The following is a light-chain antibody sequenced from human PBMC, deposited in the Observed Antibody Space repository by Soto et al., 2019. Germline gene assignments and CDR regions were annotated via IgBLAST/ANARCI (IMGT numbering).Light chain of an antibody. J-gene: IGKJ4*01. CDR3: QKCKVAPFT. Sequence: ILMTQSPSSLSAFFGDRVTITCRASQDIANFLAWYQQKPGKVPKLLIYAASTLQSGVPSRFSGSGSGTDFTLTISSLKTEDVATYYCQKCKVAPFTFGGGTKVDIK. CDR1: QDIANF. CDR2: AAS. V-gene: IGKV1-27*01.